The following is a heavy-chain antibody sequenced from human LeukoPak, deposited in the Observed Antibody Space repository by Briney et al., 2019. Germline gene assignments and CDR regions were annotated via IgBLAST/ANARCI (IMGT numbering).Heavy chain of an antibody. CDR2: INPNSGGT. D-gene: IGHD6-13*01. J-gene: IGHJ4*02. CDR1: GYTFTGYY. CDR3: ARGLFRAAAGLNPNFDY. Sequence: ASVKVSCKASGYTFTGYYMHWVRQAPGQGLEWMGWINPNSGGTNYAQKSQGRVTMTRDTSISTAYMELSRLRSDDTAVYYCARGLFRAAAGLNPNFDYWGQGTLVTVSS. V-gene: IGHV1-2*02.